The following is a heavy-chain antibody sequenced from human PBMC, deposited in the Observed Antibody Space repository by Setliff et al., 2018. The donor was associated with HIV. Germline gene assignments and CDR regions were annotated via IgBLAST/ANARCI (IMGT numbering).Heavy chain of an antibody. D-gene: IGHD3-10*01. CDR1: GFSLATDGVS. CDR3: AHVNSFRSVYFDS. CDR2: IYWDGDT. Sequence: SGPTLVNPTETLTLTCAFSGFSLATDGVSLGWIRQPPGEGPEWLALIYWDGDTRYNPSLKGRLTVTKATSNNQVVLIMSHMDPEDTATYFCAHVNSFRSVYFDSWGEGMLVTVSS. J-gene: IGHJ4*01. V-gene: IGHV2-5*02.